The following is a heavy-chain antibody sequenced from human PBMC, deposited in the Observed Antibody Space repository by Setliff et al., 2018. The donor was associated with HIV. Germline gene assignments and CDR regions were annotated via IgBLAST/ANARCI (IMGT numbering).Heavy chain of an antibody. D-gene: IGHD3-10*01. CDR2: VDYSGSP. CDR3: ARMTYGSGAFYDGGLGWDYYYYMDV. V-gene: IGHV4-59*01. J-gene: IGHJ6*03. CDR1: GGSINTYY. Sequence: PSETLSLTCNVSGGSINTYYWTWVRRPPGKGLEWIGHVDYSGSPNFSPPLKSRATMSLDASKQQFSLNVKSVTAADSAVYYCARMTYGSGAFYDGGLGWDYYYYMDVWGKGITVTVSS.